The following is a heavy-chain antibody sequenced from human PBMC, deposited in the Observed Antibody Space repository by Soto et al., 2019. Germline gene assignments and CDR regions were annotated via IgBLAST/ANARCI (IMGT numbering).Heavy chain of an antibody. CDR2: MFTDVSTT. CDR3: VRGNTGYGNFDS. V-gene: IGHV3-74*01. J-gene: IGHJ4*02. CDR1: GFSFSGFW. Sequence: GRSLRRSCAASGFSFSGFWMHWVRQAPGKGLVWVSRMFTDVSTTYYADSVKGRFTISRDNAKSTLYLQMNSLRDEDTAVYYCVRGNTGYGNFDSWGQGTLVTVS. D-gene: IGHD5-12*01.